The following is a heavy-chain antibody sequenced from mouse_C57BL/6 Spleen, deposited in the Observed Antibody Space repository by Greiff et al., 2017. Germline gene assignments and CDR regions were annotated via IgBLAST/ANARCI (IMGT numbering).Heavy chain of an antibody. CDR3: ARHEEEERLHYWYFDV. Sequence: QVQLKQSGAELVKPGASVKLSCKASGYTFTEYTIHWVKQRSGQGLEWIGWFYPGSGSIKYNEKFKDKATLTADKSSSTVYMELSRLTSEDSAVYFCARHEEEERLHYWYFDVWGTGTTVTVSS. CDR2: FYPGSGSI. D-gene: IGHD2-4*01. CDR1: GYTFTEYT. V-gene: IGHV1-62-2*01. J-gene: IGHJ1*03.